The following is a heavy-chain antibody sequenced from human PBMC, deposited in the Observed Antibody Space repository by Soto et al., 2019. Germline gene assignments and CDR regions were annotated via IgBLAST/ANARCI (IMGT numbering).Heavy chain of an antibody. CDR2: ISGSGGST. CDR1: GFTFSSYA. V-gene: IGHV3-23*01. J-gene: IGHJ6*02. D-gene: IGHD2-15*01. Sequence: GSLRLSCAASGFTFSSYAMSWVRQAPGKGLEWVSAISGSGGSTYYADSVKGRFTIPRDNSKNTLYLQMNSLRAEATAVYYCAKVPVECSGGSGYDYYGRDVWGQGTTVTVSS. CDR3: AKVPVECSGGSGYDYYGRDV.